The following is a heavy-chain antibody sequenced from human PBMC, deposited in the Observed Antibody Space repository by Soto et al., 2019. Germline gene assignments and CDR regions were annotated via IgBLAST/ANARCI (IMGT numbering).Heavy chain of an antibody. V-gene: IGHV1-69*01. CDR3: ARDRDYYDSSGYYQFDY. CDR1: GGTFSSYA. CDR2: IIPIFGTA. D-gene: IGHD3-22*01. J-gene: IGHJ4*02. Sequence: QVQLVQSGAEVKKPGSSVKVSCKASGGTFSSYAISWVRQAPGQGLEWMGGIIPIFGTANYAQKFQGRVTITADESTSPDYMELSSLRSEDTAVYYCARDRDYYDSSGYYQFDYWGQGTLVTVSS.